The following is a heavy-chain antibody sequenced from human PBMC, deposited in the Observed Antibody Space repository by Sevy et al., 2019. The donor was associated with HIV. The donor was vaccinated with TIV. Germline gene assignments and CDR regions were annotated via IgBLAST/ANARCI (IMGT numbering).Heavy chain of an antibody. J-gene: IGHJ4*02. V-gene: IGHV3-13*01. Sequence: GGSLRLSCAASGFTFSSYDMHWVRQATGKGLEWVSAIGTAGDTYYPGSVKGRFTISRETAKNSLYLQMNSLRAGDTAVYYCARYNWNDETFDYWGQGTLVTVSS. D-gene: IGHD1-20*01. CDR2: IGTAGDT. CDR1: GFTFSSYD. CDR3: ARYNWNDETFDY.